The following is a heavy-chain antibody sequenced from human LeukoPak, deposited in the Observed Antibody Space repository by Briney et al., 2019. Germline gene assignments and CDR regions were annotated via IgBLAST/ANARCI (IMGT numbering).Heavy chain of an antibody. J-gene: IGHJ6*03. CDR1: GYSISSGYY. CDR2: IYHSGST. CDR3: ARVLYSSGWDGDYYYYMDV. D-gene: IGHD6-19*01. Sequence: SETLSLTCAVPGYSISSGYYWGWIRQPPGKGLEWIGSIYHSGSTYYNPSLKSRVTISVDTSKNQFSLKLSSVTAADTAVYYCARVLYSSGWDGDYYYYMDVWGKGTTVTVSS. V-gene: IGHV4-38-2*01.